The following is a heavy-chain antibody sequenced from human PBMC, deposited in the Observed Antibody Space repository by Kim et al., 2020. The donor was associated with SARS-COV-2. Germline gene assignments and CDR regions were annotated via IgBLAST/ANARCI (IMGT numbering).Heavy chain of an antibody. J-gene: IGHJ4*02. Sequence: RFTISRDNSKNTLYLQMGSLRAEDMAVYYCARGGWGDYYDSSGYYVYFDYWGQGTLVTVSS. D-gene: IGHD3-22*01. V-gene: IGHV3-64*01. CDR3: ARGGWGDYYDSSGYYVYFDY.